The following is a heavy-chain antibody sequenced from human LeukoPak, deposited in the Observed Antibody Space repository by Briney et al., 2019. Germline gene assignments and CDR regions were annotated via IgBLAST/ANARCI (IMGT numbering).Heavy chain of an antibody. J-gene: IGHJ3*02. D-gene: IGHD2-21*01. CDR2: ISYDASRI. CDR1: GFTFSDFA. Sequence: GWSLRLSCAASGFTFSDFAMHWVRQAPGKGLEWVTIISYDASRIYYADAVRGRFTISRDNSKNTLYLQMNSLRSEDTAVYYCARERRGDRHDSLDIWGQGTMVTVSS. CDR3: ARERRGDRHDSLDI. V-gene: IGHV3-30*04.